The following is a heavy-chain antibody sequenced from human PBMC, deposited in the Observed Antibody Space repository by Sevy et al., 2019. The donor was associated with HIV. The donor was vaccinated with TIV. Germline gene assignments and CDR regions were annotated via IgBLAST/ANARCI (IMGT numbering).Heavy chain of an antibody. CDR2: VRNDGSNK. V-gene: IGHV3-30*02. CDR1: GFSLTTSD. D-gene: IGHD2-8*01. CDR3: ERGRKTTEEWLEELDYYSGLDV. Sequence: GGSLRLSCAASGFSLTTSDMHWVRQAPGKGLEWVAYVRNDGSNKYYADSVRDRFTISRDSPSNTTYLQMNSLRDDDTAIYYWERGRKTTEEWLEELDYYSGLDVWGQWTTVTVSS. J-gene: IGHJ6*02.